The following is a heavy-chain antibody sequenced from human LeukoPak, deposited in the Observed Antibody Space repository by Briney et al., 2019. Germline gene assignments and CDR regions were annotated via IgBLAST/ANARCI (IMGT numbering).Heavy chain of an antibody. J-gene: IGHJ4*02. CDR2: ISYDGSNK. D-gene: IGHD2-2*01. V-gene: IGHV3-30-3*01. CDR3: AREEYQLLSTLGFDY. Sequence: PGGSLRLSCAASGFTFSSYAMHWVRQAPGKGREGVAVISYDGSNKYYADSVKGRFTISRDNSKNTLYLQMNSLRAEDTAVYYCAREEYQLLSTLGFDYWGQGTLVTVSS. CDR1: GFTFSSYA.